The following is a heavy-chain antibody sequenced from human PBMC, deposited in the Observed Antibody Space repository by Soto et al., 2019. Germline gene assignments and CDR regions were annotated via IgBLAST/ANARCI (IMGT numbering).Heavy chain of an antibody. V-gene: IGHV5-51*01. CDR3: ARRVDADTEFYFDY. CDR2: IYPGDSDT. D-gene: IGHD5-18*01. J-gene: IGHJ4*02. Sequence: LKISCKGSGYSFTSYWIAWVRQMPGKGLEWMGIIYPGDSDTRYSPSFQGQVTISADKSISTAYLQWSSLKASDTAMFYCARRVDADTEFYFDYWGQGTLVTVS. CDR1: GYSFTSYW.